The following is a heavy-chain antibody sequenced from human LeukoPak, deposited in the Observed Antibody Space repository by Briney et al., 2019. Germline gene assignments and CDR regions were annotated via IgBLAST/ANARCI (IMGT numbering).Heavy chain of an antibody. CDR3: AKDGRYCSGGSCHDAFDI. J-gene: IGHJ3*02. D-gene: IGHD2-15*01. CDR1: GFAFSSYA. CDR2: ISGSGDSS. Sequence: GGSLRLSCAASGFAFSSYAMSWVRQAPGKGLEWVSAISGSGDSSYYGDSVKGRFTISRDNSKNTLYLQMNSLRAEDTAVYYCAKDGRYCSGGSCHDAFDIWGQGTMVTVSS. V-gene: IGHV3-23*01.